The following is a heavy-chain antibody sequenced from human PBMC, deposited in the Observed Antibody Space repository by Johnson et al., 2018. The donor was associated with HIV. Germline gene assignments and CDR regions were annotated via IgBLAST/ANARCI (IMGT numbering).Heavy chain of an antibody. CDR3: ARACRDGYTCDAFDM. J-gene: IGHJ3*02. CDR1: GLILSGYG. V-gene: IGHV3-33*01. CDR2: IWPDGSNR. Sequence: QVQLVESGGDVVQPGTSLRLSCEASGLILSGYGLHWFRQAPGKGLEWVALIWPDGSNRYYADYVKGRFTISRDNSKNTLYLKMNSLRAEDTAVYYCARACRDGYTCDAFDMWGQVTMVTVSS. D-gene: IGHD5-24*01.